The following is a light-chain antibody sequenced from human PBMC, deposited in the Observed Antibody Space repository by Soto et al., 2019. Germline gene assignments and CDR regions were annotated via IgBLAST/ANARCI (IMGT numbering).Light chain of an antibody. J-gene: IGKJ1*01. CDR2: AAS. CDR1: QDITNN. CDR3: QQYDNYPWT. V-gene: IGKV1-16*01. Sequence: IQMTQSPSSVSASVGGRVTIICRASQDITNNLAWLQQTPGKAPKSLIYAASSLHSGVPSRFSGSGSGTEFTLTINSLQPEDFGTYYCQQYDNYPWTFGQGTKV.